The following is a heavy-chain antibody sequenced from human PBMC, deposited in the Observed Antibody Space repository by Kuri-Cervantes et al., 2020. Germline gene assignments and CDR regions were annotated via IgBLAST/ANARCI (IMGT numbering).Heavy chain of an antibody. V-gene: IGHV3-23*01. CDR1: GFTFSSYA. D-gene: IGHD4-17*01. CDR3: TSQKDYGDYRESG. Sequence: GESLKISCAASGFTFSSYAMSWVRRAPGKGLEWVSAISGSGGSTYYADSVKGRFTISRDNSKNTLYLQMNSLKTEDTAVYFCTSQKDYGDYRESGWGQGTLVTVS. CDR2: ISGSGGST. J-gene: IGHJ4*02.